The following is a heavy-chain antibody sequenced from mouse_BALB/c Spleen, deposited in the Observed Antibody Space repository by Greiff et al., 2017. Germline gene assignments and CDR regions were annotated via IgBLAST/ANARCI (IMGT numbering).Heavy chain of an antibody. J-gene: IGHJ4*01. Sequence: EVKLQESGGGLVQPGGSLRLSCATSGFTFTAYYMSWVRQPPGKALEWLGFIRNKANGYTTEYSASVKGRFTISRDNSQSILYLQMNTLRAEDSATYYCARDMGNYAMDYWGQGTSVTVSS. CDR3: ARDMGNYAMDY. CDR1: GFTFTAYY. V-gene: IGHV7-3*02. CDR2: IRNKANGYTT.